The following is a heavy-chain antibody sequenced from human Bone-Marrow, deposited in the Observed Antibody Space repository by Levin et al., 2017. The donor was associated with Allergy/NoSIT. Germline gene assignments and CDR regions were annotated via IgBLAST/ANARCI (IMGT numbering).Heavy chain of an antibody. CDR1: GASLSSHY. CDR2: IYYSGST. D-gene: IGHD2-2*01. Sequence: SETLSLTCNVSGASLSSHYWTWIRQPPGKGLEWIGYIYYSGSTHYNPSLRSRLTISVDTAKSKVSLSLTSVTAADTAVYYCARVPSTTFWFDPWGQGILVTVSS. V-gene: IGHV4-59*11. CDR3: ARVPSTTFWFDP. J-gene: IGHJ5*02.